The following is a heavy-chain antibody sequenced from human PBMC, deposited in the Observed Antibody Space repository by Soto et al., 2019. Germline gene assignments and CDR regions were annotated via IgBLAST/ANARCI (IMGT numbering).Heavy chain of an antibody. J-gene: IGHJ2*01. CDR3: ARVAVAAPRSWYFDL. D-gene: IGHD6-13*01. Sequence: EVQLVESGGGLVQPGGSRRLSCAASGFTFSDYWMHWFRQAPGKGLVWVSRIGGDGSSTSHADSVKGRLTISRDNAKDTLYLQMNSLTVEDTAIYYCARVAVAAPRSWYFDLWGRGTLVTVSS. V-gene: IGHV3-74*01. CDR2: IGGDGSST. CDR1: GFTFSDYW.